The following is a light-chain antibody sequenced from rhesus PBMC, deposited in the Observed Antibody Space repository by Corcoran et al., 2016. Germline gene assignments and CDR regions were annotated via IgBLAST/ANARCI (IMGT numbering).Light chain of an antibody. CDR1: ENVNNY. Sequence: DIQMTQSPSSLSASVGDRVTITCRASENVNNYLHWYQPKPGKAPKLLIYAASTLQSGVPSRFSGSGSGTDYTFTISSLQPEDVATYYCQHSYGTPFTFGPGTKLDIK. V-gene: IGKV1-74*01. CDR2: AAS. J-gene: IGKJ3*01. CDR3: QHSYGTPFT.